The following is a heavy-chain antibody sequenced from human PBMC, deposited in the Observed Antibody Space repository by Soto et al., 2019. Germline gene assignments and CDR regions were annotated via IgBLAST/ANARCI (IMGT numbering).Heavy chain of an antibody. Sequence: GGSLRLSCAASGFTFSSYGMHWVRQAPGKGLEWVAVIWYDGSNKYYADSVKGRFTISRDNSKNTLYLQMNSLRAEDTAVYYCARGRYCSGGSCHYGMDVWGQGTTVTVSS. CDR3: ARGRYCSGGSCHYGMDV. CDR1: GFTFSSYG. D-gene: IGHD2-15*01. CDR2: IWYDGSNK. V-gene: IGHV3-33*01. J-gene: IGHJ6*02.